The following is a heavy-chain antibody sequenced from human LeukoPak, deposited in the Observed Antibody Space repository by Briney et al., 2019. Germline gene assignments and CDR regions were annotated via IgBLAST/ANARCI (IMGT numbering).Heavy chain of an antibody. CDR2: IDHSGST. CDR3: ASRVAVTAKYDC. CDR1: GGSFSNYY. V-gene: IGHV4-34*01. J-gene: IGHJ4*02. Sequence: SETLSLTCAVYGGSFSNYYWNWIRQPPGKGLEWIGEIDHSGSTNYNPSLKSRVTISVDTSENQFSLKVSSVTAADTAVYYCASRVAVTAKYDCWGQGTLVTVSS. D-gene: IGHD2-21*02.